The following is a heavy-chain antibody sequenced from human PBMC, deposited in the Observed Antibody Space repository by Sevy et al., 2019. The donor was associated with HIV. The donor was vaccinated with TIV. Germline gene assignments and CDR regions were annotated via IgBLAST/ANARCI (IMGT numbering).Heavy chain of an antibody. CDR1: GINFRNSI. D-gene: IGHD1-26*01. Sequence: GGSLRLSCSASGINFRNSIFHWVRQAPGKGLEWVALMSFDGSIQYFGDSEMGRLTISRDDSKNTFYLQVNSLRVEDTAVYYCAREGETSGHAGAFDICGQGTMVTVSS. CDR2: MSFDGSIQ. CDR3: AREGETSGHAGAFDI. J-gene: IGHJ3*02. V-gene: IGHV3-30*04.